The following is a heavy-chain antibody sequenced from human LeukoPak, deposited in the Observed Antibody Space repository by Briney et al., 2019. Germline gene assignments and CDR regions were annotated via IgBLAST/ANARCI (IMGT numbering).Heavy chain of an antibody. V-gene: IGHV1-2*02. D-gene: IGHD3-10*01. CDR3: ARTYGSGSYYHWFDP. CDR2: INPNSGGT. CDR1: GYTFTGYY. J-gene: IGHJ5*02. Sequence: ASVKVSCKASGYTFTGYYMHWVRQAPGQGLEWMGWINPNSGGTNYAQKFQGRVTMTRDTSISTAYMELSRLRSDDTAVYYCARTYGSGSYYHWFDPWGQGTLVTVSS.